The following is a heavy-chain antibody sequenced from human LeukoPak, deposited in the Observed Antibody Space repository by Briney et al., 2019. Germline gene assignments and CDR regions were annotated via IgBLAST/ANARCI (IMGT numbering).Heavy chain of an antibody. D-gene: IGHD6-13*01. V-gene: IGHV4-34*01. J-gene: IGHJ5*02. CDR1: GGSFSGYY. Sequence: PSETLSLTCAVYGGSFSGYYWSWIRQPPGKGLEWIGEINHSGSTNYNPSLKSRVTISVDTSKNQFSLKLSSVTAADTAVYYCARGVGSSWYGWFDPWGQGTLVTVSS. CDR2: INHSGST. CDR3: ARGVGSSWYGWFDP.